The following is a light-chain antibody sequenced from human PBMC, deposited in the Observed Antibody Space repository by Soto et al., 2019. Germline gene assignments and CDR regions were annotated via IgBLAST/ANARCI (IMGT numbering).Light chain of an antibody. J-gene: IGKJ2*01. Sequence: DIQMTQSPSSLSASVGDRVAITCRASQSISNYLNWYQQKPGNAPKLLIYAASNLQSGVPSRFRGSGSGTDFTLTISSLKPEDFATYYCQQSYSTRLYTFGQGTKVDIK. CDR1: QSISNY. V-gene: IGKV1-39*01. CDR3: QQSYSTRLYT. CDR2: AAS.